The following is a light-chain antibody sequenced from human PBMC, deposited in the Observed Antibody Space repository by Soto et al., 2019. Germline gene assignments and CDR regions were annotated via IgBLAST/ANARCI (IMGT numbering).Light chain of an antibody. Sequence: QSVLTQPPSASGAPVQRVTVACSGSSSNIGTYYVYWYQQLPGTAPKLLMYDNSQRPSGVPERFSGSKSGTSASLIISGLRSEDEADYYCAAWDDSLTGCVFGGGTKLTVL. V-gene: IGLV1-47*02. J-gene: IGLJ2*01. CDR3: AAWDDSLTGCV. CDR1: SSNIGTYY. CDR2: DNS.